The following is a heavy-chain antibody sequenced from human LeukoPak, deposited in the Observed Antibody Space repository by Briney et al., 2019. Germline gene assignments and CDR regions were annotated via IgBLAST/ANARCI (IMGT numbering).Heavy chain of an antibody. CDR2: INIDGRST. CDR1: GFTFSSYW. V-gene: IGHV3-74*01. CDR3: VRDVWGDRDGFFEY. J-gene: IGHJ4*02. Sequence: GGPLRLSCAASGFTFSSYWMHWVRQVPGKGLLWVSRINIDGRSTSYAPSVTGRFTMSRDNAKNTVYLQMNSLRAEDTAVYYCVRDVWGDRDGFFEYWGQGTLVTVSS. D-gene: IGHD2-21*02.